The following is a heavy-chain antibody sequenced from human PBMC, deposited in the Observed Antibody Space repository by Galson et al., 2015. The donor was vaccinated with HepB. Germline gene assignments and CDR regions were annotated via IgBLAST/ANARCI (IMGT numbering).Heavy chain of an antibody. D-gene: IGHD2-15*01. CDR3: VRGSTLRLGFCSAGSCYSDY. Sequence: SVKVSCKASGLTFNYSVVQWVRQARGQPLEWVGWIVVGSGKTNYAQKLQERVTINRDLSTSTAYMELRSLRSDDTAVYYCVRGSTLRLGFCSAGSCYSDYWGQGTLVTVSS. CDR1: GLTFNYSV. J-gene: IGHJ4*02. CDR2: IVVGSGKT. V-gene: IGHV1-58*01.